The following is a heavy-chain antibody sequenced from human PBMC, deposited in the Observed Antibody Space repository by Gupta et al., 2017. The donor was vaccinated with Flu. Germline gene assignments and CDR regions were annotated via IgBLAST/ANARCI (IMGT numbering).Heavy chain of an antibody. CDR3: AKDLCTSGLCPIDS. D-gene: IGHD2-8*01. V-gene: IGHV3-43*01. J-gene: IGHJ4*02. CDR2: ITYNGVDA. CDR1: GFTFNDFT. Sequence: EVQLVESGGVVVQPGGSLRLSCAASGFTFNDFTMHWVRQAPGKGLEWVSLITYNGVDAYYADSVKGRFTISRDNSKNSLYLQMNSLRTEDTALYFCAKDLCTSGLCPIDSWGQGTPVTVSS.